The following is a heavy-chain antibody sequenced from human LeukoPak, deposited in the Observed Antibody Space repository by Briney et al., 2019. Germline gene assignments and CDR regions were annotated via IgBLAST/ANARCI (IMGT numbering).Heavy chain of an antibody. J-gene: IGHJ3*02. V-gene: IGHV3-7*01. CDR2: IKQDGSEK. Sequence: GGSLRLSCAASGFTFSSYWMSWVRQAPGKGLEWVANIKQDGSEKYYVDSVKGRFTISRDNAKNSLYLQMSSLRAEDTAVYYCARDPGGIAVPGLGFAFDIWGQGTMVTVSS. CDR3: ARDPGGIAVPGLGFAFDI. CDR1: GFTFSSYW. D-gene: IGHD6-19*01.